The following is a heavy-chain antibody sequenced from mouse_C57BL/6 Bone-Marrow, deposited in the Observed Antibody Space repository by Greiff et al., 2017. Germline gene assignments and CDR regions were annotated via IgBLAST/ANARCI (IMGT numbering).Heavy chain of an antibody. Sequence: QVQLQQSGAELVRPGASVKLSCKASGYTFTSYGISWVKQRTGQGLEWIGEIYPRSGNTYYNEKFKGKATLTVDKSSNTAYMQLRSLTSDDSAVYFCACQWLRSRYYYAMDYWGQGTSVTVSS. V-gene: IGHV1-81*01. J-gene: IGHJ4*01. CDR1: GYTFTSYG. CDR2: IYPRSGNT. CDR3: ACQWLRSRYYYAMDY. D-gene: IGHD2-2*01.